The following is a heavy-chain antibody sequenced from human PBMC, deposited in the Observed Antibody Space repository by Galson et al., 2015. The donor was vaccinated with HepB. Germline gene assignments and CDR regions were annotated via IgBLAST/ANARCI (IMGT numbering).Heavy chain of an antibody. V-gene: IGHV3-30-3*01. D-gene: IGHD6-13*01. CDR2: ISYDGSNK. J-gene: IGHJ6*03. CDR3: ARGGYSSSWYGGYYYYMDV. CDR1: GFTFSSYA. Sequence: SLRLSCAASGFTFSSYAMHWVRQAPGKGLEWVAVISYDGSNKYYADSVKGRFTISRDNSKNTLYLQMNSLRAEDTAVYYCARGGYSSSWYGGYYYYMDVWGKGTTVTVSS.